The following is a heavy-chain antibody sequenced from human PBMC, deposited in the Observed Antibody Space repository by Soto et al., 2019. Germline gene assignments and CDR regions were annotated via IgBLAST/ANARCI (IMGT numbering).Heavy chain of an antibody. Sequence: GGSLRLSCAASGFTFSSYDMHWVRQATGKGLEWVSAIGTAGDTYYPGSVKGRFTISRENAKNSLYLQMNSLRAEDTAVYYCARGRGPTYGNWFDPWGQGTLVTVSS. V-gene: IGHV3-13*01. CDR2: IGTAGDT. J-gene: IGHJ5*02. CDR1: GFTFSSYD. D-gene: IGHD4-17*01. CDR3: ARGRGPTYGNWFDP.